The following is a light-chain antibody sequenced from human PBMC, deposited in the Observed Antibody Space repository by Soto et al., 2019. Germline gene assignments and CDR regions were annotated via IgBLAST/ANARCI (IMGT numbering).Light chain of an antibody. V-gene: IGKV1-5*03. Sequence: DIQMTQSPSTLSASVGDRVTITCRASQSIGSWLAWYQQKPGKAPNLLIYKASSLESGVPSRFSGSGSGTEFTVTISSLQPEDFATYYCQQVNSYPLTFGGGTKVDIK. CDR2: KAS. J-gene: IGKJ4*01. CDR3: QQVNSYPLT. CDR1: QSIGSW.